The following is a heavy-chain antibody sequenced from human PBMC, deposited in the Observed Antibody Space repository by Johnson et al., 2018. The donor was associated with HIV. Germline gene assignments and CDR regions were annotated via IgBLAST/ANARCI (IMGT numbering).Heavy chain of an antibody. D-gene: IGHD5-12*01. V-gene: IGHV3-66*02. CDR2: IYSGGGT. Sequence: VQLVESGGGVVQPGGSLRLSCAASGFTVSSNYMSWVRQAPGKGLEWVSVIYSGGGTDYADSVKGRFTISSDNCKNTLCLQMNSLRPEDTAVYYCAKVPWGYRGYDTAFDIWGQGTMVTVSS. CDR3: AKVPWGYRGYDTAFDI. CDR1: GFTVSSNY. J-gene: IGHJ3*02.